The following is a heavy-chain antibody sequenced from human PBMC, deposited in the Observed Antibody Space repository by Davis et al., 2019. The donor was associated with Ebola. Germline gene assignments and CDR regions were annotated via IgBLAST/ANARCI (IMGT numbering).Heavy chain of an antibody. V-gene: IGHV1-8*01. D-gene: IGHD2-15*01. CDR2: MNTNSGNT. CDR1: GYTFTSYD. J-gene: IGHJ5*02. Sequence: ASVKVSCKASGYTFTSYDINWVRQATGQRFEWMGWMNTNSGNTGYAQKFQGRVTITRDTSASTAYMELSSLRSENTAVYYCARDSQRVLAAIGWFDPWGQGTLVTVSS. CDR3: ARDSQRVLAAIGWFDP.